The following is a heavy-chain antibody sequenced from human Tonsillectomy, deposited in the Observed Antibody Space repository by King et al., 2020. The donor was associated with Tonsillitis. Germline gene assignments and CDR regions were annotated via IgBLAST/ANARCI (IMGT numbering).Heavy chain of an antibody. D-gene: IGHD6-13*01. CDR2: IWYYGSNK. CDR1: GFTFSSYG. J-gene: IGHJ3*02. CDR3: ASLRVAAAGYDAFDI. Sequence: VQLVESGGGVVEPGRSLRLSCAASGFTFSSYGMHWVRQAPGKGLEWVAGIWYYGSNKYYAESVKGRFTISRDNSKNTLYLQMNSLRAEDTAVYYCASLRVAAAGYDAFDIWGQGTMVTVSS. V-gene: IGHV3-33*08.